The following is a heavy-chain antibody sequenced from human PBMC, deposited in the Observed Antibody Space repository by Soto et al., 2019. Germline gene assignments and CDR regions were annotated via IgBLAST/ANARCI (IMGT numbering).Heavy chain of an antibody. Sequence: SETLSLTCTGSGGSISSGGYYWSWIRRHPGKGLEWIGYIYYSGSTYYNPSLKSRVTISVDTSKNQFSLKLSSVTAADTAVYYCARGSYDIYFSYFDYWGQGTLVTVSS. CDR1: GGSISSGGYY. J-gene: IGHJ4*02. D-gene: IGHD3-9*01. CDR3: ARGSYDIYFSYFDY. CDR2: IYYSGST. V-gene: IGHV4-31*03.